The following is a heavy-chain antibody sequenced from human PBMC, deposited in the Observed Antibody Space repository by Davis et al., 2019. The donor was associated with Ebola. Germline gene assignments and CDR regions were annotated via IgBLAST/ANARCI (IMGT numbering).Heavy chain of an antibody. V-gene: IGHV4-39*07. D-gene: IGHD6-13*01. CDR3: ARRGTSSWYAGWFDP. J-gene: IGHJ5*02. CDR2: ISKSGTT. Sequence: MPSETLSLTCSVSGGSISSSPYYWGWIRQPPGKGLEWIGSISKSGTTYYSPSLRSRVTISVDTSKNQSSLKLSSVTAADTAMYYCARRGTSSWYAGWFDPWGQGTLVTVSS. CDR1: GGSISSSPYY.